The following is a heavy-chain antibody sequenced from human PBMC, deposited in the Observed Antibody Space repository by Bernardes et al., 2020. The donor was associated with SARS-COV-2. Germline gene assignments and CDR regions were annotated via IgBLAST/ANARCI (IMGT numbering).Heavy chain of an antibody. Sequence: GGSLRLSCAASGFTLSSYAMHWVRQAPGKGLEWVAVIWNDGSKTYYADSVKGRFTISRDNSKNTVYLQMKSLRAGDTAVYYCTRGLELELITWFDYWGQGTLVTVSS. CDR2: IWNDGSKT. CDR1: GFTLSSYA. V-gene: IGHV3-33*01. J-gene: IGHJ4*02. D-gene: IGHD1-7*01. CDR3: TRGLELELITWFDY.